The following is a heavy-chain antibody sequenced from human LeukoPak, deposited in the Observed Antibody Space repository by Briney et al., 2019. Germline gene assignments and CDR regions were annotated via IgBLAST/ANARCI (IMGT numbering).Heavy chain of an antibody. Sequence: SETLSLTCAVYGGSSSGYYWSWIRQPPGKGLEWIGEINHSGSTNYNPSLKSRVTISVDTPKNQFSLKLSSVTAADTAVYYCARESPTGYYYDTPFDYWGQGTLVTVSS. CDR3: ARESPTGYYYDTPFDY. J-gene: IGHJ4*02. CDR2: INHSGST. D-gene: IGHD3-22*01. CDR1: GGSSSGYY. V-gene: IGHV4-34*01.